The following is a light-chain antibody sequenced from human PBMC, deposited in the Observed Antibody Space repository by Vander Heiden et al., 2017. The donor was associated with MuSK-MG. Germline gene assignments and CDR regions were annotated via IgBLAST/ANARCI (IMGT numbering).Light chain of an antibody. CDR3: QQAVSFPLT. Sequence: DIQMTQSPSSVSASVGDTVTITCRTSQGIGAWLAWYQQKPGKAPKLLIHTASTLQSGVPSRFSGSGSGTDFTLTISSLQPEDFASYHCQQAVSFPLTFGGGTNVEIK. CDR2: TAS. J-gene: IGKJ4*01. CDR1: QGIGAW. V-gene: IGKV1D-12*01.